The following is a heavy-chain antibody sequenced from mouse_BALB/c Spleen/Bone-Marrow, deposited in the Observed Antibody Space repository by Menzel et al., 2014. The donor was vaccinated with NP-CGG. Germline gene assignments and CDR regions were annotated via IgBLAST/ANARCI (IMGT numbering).Heavy chain of an antibody. V-gene: IGHV5-6-4*01. D-gene: IGHD2-3*01. J-gene: IGHJ4*01. CDR2: ISSGGSYT. CDR3: TRDLYDGYSYYAMDY. Sequence: EVKLQESGGGLVKPGGSLKLSCAASGFTFSSYTMSWVRQTPEKRLEWVATISSGGSYTYYPDSVKGRFTISRDNAKNTLYLQMSGLKSEDTAMYYCTRDLYDGYSYYAMDYWGQGTSVTVSS. CDR1: GFTFSSYT.